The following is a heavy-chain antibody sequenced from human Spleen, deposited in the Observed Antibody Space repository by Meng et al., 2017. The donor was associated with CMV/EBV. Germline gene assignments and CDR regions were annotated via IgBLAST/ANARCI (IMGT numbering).Heavy chain of an antibody. D-gene: IGHD2-2*02. CDR1: GGTFSSYA. V-gene: IGHV1-69*05. Sequence: SVKVSCKASGGTFSSYAISWVRQAPGQGLEWMGGIIPIFATANFAQNFQGRVTITTDESTSTALMELSSLRSEDTAVYYCAREEYQLLYNGAYYYYGMDVWGQGTTVTVSS. J-gene: IGHJ6*02. CDR2: IIPIFATA. CDR3: AREEYQLLYNGAYYYYGMDV.